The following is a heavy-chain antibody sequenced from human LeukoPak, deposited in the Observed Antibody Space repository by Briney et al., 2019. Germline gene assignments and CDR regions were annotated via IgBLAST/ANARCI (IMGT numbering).Heavy chain of an antibody. V-gene: IGHV4-4*09. D-gene: IGHD1-7*01. CDR1: GGSISSYY. J-gene: IGHJ6*03. CDR2: IYTSGSA. CDR3: ARLGEALTGTRPYYYYYYMDV. Sequence: PSETLSLTCTVSGGSISSYYWSWIRQPPGKGLEWIGYIYTSGSANYNPSLKSRVTISVDTSKNQFSLKLSSVTAADTAVYYCARLGEALTGTRPYYYYYYMDVWGKGTTVTVSS.